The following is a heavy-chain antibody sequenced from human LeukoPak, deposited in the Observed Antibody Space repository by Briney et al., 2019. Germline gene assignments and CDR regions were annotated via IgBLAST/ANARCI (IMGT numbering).Heavy chain of an antibody. J-gene: IGHJ4*02. Sequence: GRRLRPSRAASGFTLCGDWISSVREAPSHELEAVTDIKQDVGEKDYVESVKARFTIPRDNAQHSLYPQMNCLRAEHTAVYCCPRGRWEGRTMIVVFTDYGGQGTLVTVSS. V-gene: IGHV3-7*01. CDR2: IKQDVGEK. CDR1: GFTLCGDW. D-gene: IGHD3-22*01. CDR3: PRGRWEGRTMIVVFTDY.